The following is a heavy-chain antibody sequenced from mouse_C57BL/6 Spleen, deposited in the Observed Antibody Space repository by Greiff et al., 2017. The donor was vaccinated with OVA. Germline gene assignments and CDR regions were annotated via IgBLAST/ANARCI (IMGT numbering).Heavy chain of an antibody. CDR1: GFTFSDYG. D-gene: IGHD3-2*02. V-gene: IGHV5-17*01. CDR2: ISSGSSTI. J-gene: IGHJ4*01. CDR3: ARGPDSSGYAMDY. Sequence: EVQVVESGGGLVKPGGSLKLSCAASGFTFSDYGMHWVRQAPEKGLEWVAYISSGSSTIYYADTVKGRFTISRDNAKNTLFLQMTSLRSEDTAMYYCARGPDSSGYAMDYWGQGTSVTVSS.